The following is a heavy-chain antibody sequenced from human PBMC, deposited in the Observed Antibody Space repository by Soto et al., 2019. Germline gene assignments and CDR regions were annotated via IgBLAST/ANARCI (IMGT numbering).Heavy chain of an antibody. CDR2: INEDGSEK. J-gene: IGHJ4*02. CDR3: ARGDNPEY. Sequence: EVQLVESGGGLVQPGGSLRLSCAASGFTFSSHWMTWVRQAPGKGLEWVANINEDGSEKYYVDSVKGRFTISRDNAKNSLYLQMNSLRAADTALFYCARGDNPEYWGQGTLVTVSS. V-gene: IGHV3-7*01. D-gene: IGHD1-1*01. CDR1: GFTFSSHW.